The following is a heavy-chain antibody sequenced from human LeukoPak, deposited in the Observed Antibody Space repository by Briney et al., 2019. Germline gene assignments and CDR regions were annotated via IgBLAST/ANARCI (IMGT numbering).Heavy chain of an antibody. D-gene: IGHD3-10*01. Sequence: GGSLRLSCAASGFTFNSYSMNWVRQAPGKGLEWVSSISSSSSYIYYADSVKGRFTISRDNAKNSLYLQMNSLRAEDTAVYYCARHGWFGEFRADYWGQGTLVTVSS. CDR3: ARHGWFGEFRADY. V-gene: IGHV3-21*01. J-gene: IGHJ4*02. CDR2: ISSSSSYI. CDR1: GFTFNSYS.